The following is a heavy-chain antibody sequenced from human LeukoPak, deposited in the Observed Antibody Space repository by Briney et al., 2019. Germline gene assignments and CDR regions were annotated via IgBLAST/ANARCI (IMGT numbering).Heavy chain of an antibody. D-gene: IGHD3-22*01. CDR1: GYRLNAYS. Sequence: GESLKISCKWSGYRLNAYSIAWVRQMPGKGLEWMGLIYSDDSDTRYSPSVQGQVTISADKSVRTAYLQWSSLKASGTAMYYCARPNITSYYDSRGYDAFDVWGQGTMVTVSS. J-gene: IGHJ3*01. CDR2: IYSDDSDT. CDR3: ARPNITSYYDSRGYDAFDV. V-gene: IGHV5-51*01.